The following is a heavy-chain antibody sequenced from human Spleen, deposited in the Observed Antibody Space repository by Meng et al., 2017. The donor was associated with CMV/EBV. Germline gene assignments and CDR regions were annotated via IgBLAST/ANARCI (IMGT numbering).Heavy chain of an antibody. Sequence: SETLSLTCSVSGYSLSRAYYWGWVRQPPGKGLEWVGTVYHTGSAYYNPSLKSRVTISVDTSKNQFSLKLSSVTAADTAVYYCARHVDIVVVPAASHSGWFDPWGQGTLVTVSS. J-gene: IGHJ5*02. CDR3: ARHVDIVVVPAASHSGWFDP. CDR1: GYSLSRAYY. CDR2: VYHTGSA. V-gene: IGHV4-38-2*01. D-gene: IGHD2-2*01.